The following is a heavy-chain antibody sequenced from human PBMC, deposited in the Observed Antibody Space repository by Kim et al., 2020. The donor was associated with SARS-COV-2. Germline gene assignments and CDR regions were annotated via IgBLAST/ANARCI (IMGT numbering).Heavy chain of an antibody. CDR3: AKARIQYSGYELYYYYGMDV. V-gene: IGHV3-23*01. D-gene: IGHD5-12*01. Sequence: GRFTISRDKSKNTLYLQMNSLRAEDTAVYYCAKARIQYSGYELYYYYGMDVWGQGTTVTVSS. J-gene: IGHJ6*02.